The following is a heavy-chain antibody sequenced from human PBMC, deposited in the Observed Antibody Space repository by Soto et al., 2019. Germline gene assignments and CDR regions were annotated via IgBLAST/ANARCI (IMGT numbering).Heavy chain of an antibody. V-gene: IGHV3-13*01. CDR1: GFTFSSYD. Sequence: EVQLVESGGDLVQPGGSLRLSCAASGFTFSSYDFHWVRQTTGKGLEWVSGIGKAGDTYYAGSVKGRFTTSRENAKNSLFIQMNSLRAGDAGVYYCTRGEAGFDYWGQGALVAVSS. CDR3: TRGEAGFDY. J-gene: IGHJ4*02. CDR2: IGKAGDT. D-gene: IGHD3-16*01.